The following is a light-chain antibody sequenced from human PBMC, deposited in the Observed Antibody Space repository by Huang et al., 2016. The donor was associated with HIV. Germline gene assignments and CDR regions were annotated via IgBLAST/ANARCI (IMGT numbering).Light chain of an antibody. V-gene: IGKV3-20*01. CDR1: QSVSSSY. Sequence: ELVLTRSPGTLSLSPGERATLSCRASQSVSSSYIAWPQQKPGQAPRLLIYGASTRATGIPDRFSGSGSGTDFTLTISRLEPEDFAVYYCQHYDSSPGYTFGQGTKLEIK. CDR3: QHYDSSPGYT. J-gene: IGKJ2*01. CDR2: GAS.